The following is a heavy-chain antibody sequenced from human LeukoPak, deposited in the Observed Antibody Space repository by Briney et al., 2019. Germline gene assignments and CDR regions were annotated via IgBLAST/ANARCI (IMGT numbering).Heavy chain of an antibody. D-gene: IGHD2-2*01. Sequence: ASVKVSCKASGYTFTTYYMHWVRQAPGQGLEWMGIINPSGGSTNYAQKFQGRVTMTRNTAISTAYMELSSLRSEDTAVYYCARGRRGYCSSTRCNWFDPWGQGTLVTVSS. J-gene: IGHJ5*02. CDR2: INPSGGST. V-gene: IGHV1-46*01. CDR1: GYTFTTYY. CDR3: ARGRRGYCSSTRCNWFDP.